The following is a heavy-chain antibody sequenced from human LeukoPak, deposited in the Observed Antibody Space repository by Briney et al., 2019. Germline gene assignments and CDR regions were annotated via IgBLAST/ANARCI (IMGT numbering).Heavy chain of an antibody. D-gene: IGHD3-22*01. CDR3: ARGVRYYYDSSGRDAFDI. J-gene: IGHJ3*02. Sequence: PGGSLRLSCAASGFTFSSYWMSWVRQAPGKGLEWVANIKQDGSEKYYVDSVKGRFTISRDNAKNSLYPQMNSLRAEDTAVYYCARGVRYYYDSSGRDAFDIWGQGTMVTVSS. CDR2: IKQDGSEK. CDR1: GFTFSSYW. V-gene: IGHV3-7*01.